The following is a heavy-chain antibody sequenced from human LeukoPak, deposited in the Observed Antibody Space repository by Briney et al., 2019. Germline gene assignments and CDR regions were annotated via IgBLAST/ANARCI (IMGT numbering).Heavy chain of an antibody. CDR3: ATSGASYCGGGCYFAYLFGT. J-gene: IGHJ4*02. V-gene: IGHV5-51*01. D-gene: IGHD2-21*02. CDR1: GYSFTTYW. Sequence: GESLKISCKGSGYSFTTYWIAWVRQMPGKGLEWMGIIYPGDSDTRYSPSFQGQVTISADKSISTAYLQWSSLKASDTAMYYCATSGASYCGGGCYFAYLFGTWGQGTLVTVSS. CDR2: IYPGDSDT.